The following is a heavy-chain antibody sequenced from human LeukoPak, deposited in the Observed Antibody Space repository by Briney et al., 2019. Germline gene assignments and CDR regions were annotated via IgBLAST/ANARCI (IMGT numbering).Heavy chain of an antibody. J-gene: IGHJ5*02. Sequence: ASVKVSCKASGYTFTGYGISWVRQAPGQGLEWMGWISAYNGNTNYAQKLQGRVTMTTDTSTSTAYMELRSLRSDDTAVYYCARDPRVIVVVPAAMNWFDPWGQGTLVTVSS. CDR3: ARDPRVIVVVPAAMNWFDP. CDR2: ISAYNGNT. CDR1: GYTFTGYG. V-gene: IGHV1-18*01. D-gene: IGHD2-2*01.